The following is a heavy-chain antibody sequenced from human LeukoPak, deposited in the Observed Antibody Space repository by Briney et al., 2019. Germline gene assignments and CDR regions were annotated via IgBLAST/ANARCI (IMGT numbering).Heavy chain of an antibody. D-gene: IGHD1-26*01. CDR1: DDSISSGTYS. J-gene: IGHJ4*02. V-gene: IGHV4-30-2*01. CDR3: ARPHVSGGYAGFDY. CDR2: ISHSGST. Sequence: SETLSLTCAVSDDSISSGTYSWTWIRQPPGKGLEWIGFISHSGSTYYNPSLKSRVTMSVDRSENQFSLKLSSVTAADTAVYYCARPHVSGGYAGFDYWGQGTLVTVSS.